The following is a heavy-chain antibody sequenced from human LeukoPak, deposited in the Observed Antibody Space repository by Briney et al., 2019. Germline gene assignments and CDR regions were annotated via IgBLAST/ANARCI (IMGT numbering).Heavy chain of an antibody. J-gene: IGHJ5*02. V-gene: IGHV4-31*03. CDR2: IYYSGST. Sequence: PSQTLSLTCTVSGGSISSGGYYWSWIRQHPGKGLEWIGYIYYSGSTYYNPSLKSRVTISVDTSKNHFSLKLSSVTAADTAVYYCARGERAMIVVAPNWFDPWGQGTLVTVSS. CDR3: ARGERAMIVVAPNWFDP. CDR1: GGSISSGGYY. D-gene: IGHD3-22*01.